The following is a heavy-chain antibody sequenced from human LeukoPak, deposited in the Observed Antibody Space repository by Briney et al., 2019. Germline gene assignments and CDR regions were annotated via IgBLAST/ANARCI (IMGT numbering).Heavy chain of an antibody. Sequence: SQTLSLTCAISGDSVSSNSAAWTWIRQSPSRGLEWLGRTYYRSKWYNDYAVSVESRITVNPDTSKNQFSLQLNSVTPEDTAVYYCTRARDAFTRKSVFDIWGQGTMVTVSS. V-gene: IGHV6-1*01. CDR2: TYYRSKWYN. CDR1: GDSVSSNSAA. D-gene: IGHD3-16*01. J-gene: IGHJ3*02. CDR3: TRARDAFTRKSVFDI.